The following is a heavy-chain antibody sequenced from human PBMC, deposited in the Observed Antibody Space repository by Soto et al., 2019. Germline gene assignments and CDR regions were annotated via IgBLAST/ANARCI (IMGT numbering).Heavy chain of an antibody. CDR3: ARDGRIAARHADWFDP. D-gene: IGHD6-6*01. V-gene: IGHV3-48*02. CDR1: GFMFSTYS. Sequence: GGSLRLSCAASGFMFSTYSMNWVRQAPGKGLEWVSHISSSSSIIYYADSVRGRFTISRDNAKNSLYLQMNSLRDEDTAVYYCARDGRIAARHADWFDPWGQGTLVTVSS. J-gene: IGHJ5*02. CDR2: ISSSSSII.